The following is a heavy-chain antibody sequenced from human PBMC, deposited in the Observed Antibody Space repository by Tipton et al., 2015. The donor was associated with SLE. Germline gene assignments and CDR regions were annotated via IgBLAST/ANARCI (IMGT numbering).Heavy chain of an antibody. J-gene: IGHJ3*02. CDR3: ARTLGAIAHTVYDAFDI. V-gene: IGHV4-38-2*01. CDR1: GYSISSGYY. CDR2: LSHSGGT. D-gene: IGHD1-26*01. Sequence: TLSLTCVVSGYSISSGYYWGWIRQSPGKGLEWIGSLSHSGGTAYNPSLKSRVTISVDTPKNQFSLKLTSVTAADTAVYYCARTLGAIAHTVYDAFDIWGQGKMVTVSS.